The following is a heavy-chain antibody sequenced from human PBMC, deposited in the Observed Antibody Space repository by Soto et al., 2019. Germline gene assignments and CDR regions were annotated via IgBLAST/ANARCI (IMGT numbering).Heavy chain of an antibody. J-gene: IGHJ3*02. CDR2: IRKDESKK. V-gene: IGHV3-7*05. Sequence: EVQLVESGGGLVQPGESLRLSCSASGFTFSDYWMTWVRQAPGKGLEWVANIRKDESKKSYLDSVRGRFTVSRDNARNLLYLQMDSLRAEDTALYYCARDVSRGSGPYYDAFDTWGQGTMVTVSS. D-gene: IGHD3-22*01. CDR3: ARDVSRGSGPYYDAFDT. CDR1: GFTFSDYW.